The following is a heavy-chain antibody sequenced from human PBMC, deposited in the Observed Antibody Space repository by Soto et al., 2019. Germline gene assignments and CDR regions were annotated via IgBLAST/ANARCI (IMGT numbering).Heavy chain of an antibody. CDR2: VYRTGST. CDR1: GGSISTSNW. Sequence: PSETLSLTCAVSGGSISTSNWWSWVRQPPGKGLEWIGEVYRTGSTNYNPSLESRVIVSVDTSKSQFSLKLSSVTAADTAMYFCARGFRGVYFDFWGQGTLVTVSS. CDR3: ARGFRGVYFDF. J-gene: IGHJ4*02. D-gene: IGHD3-10*01. V-gene: IGHV4-4*02.